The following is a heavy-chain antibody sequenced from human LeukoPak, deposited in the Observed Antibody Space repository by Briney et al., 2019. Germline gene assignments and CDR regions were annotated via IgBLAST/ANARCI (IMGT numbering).Heavy chain of an antibody. CDR3: ARGFPLRFLEWLSAPFDY. CDR1: GFTFSSYS. D-gene: IGHD3-3*01. V-gene: IGHV3-21*01. CDR2: ISSSSSYI. Sequence: GGSLRLSCAASGFTFSSYSMNWVRQAPGKGLEWVSSISSSSSYIYYADPVKGRFTISRDNAKNSLYLQMNSLRAEDTAVYYCARGFPLRFLEWLSAPFDYWGQGTLVTVSS. J-gene: IGHJ4*02.